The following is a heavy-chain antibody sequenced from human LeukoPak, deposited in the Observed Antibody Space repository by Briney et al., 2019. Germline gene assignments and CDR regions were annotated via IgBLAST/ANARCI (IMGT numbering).Heavy chain of an antibody. CDR3: GRDQGAVAPDY. CDR1: GFTFNNYW. V-gene: IGHV3-7*01. CDR2: IKEDGSEK. J-gene: IGHJ4*02. Sequence: PGGSLRLSCAASGFTFNNYWMSWVRQAPGKGLEWVANIKEDGSEKNYVDSVKGRFTISRDNAMQSLFLQMDSLRGEDMAVYYCGRDQGAVAPDYWGQGTLVTVSS. D-gene: IGHD6-19*01.